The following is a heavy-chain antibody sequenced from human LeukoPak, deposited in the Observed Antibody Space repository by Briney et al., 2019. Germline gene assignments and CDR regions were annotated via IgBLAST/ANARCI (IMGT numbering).Heavy chain of an antibody. CDR3: ARVGDDYGDY. V-gene: IGHV4-59*01. CDR2: IYYTGST. CDR1: GGYISSYY. D-gene: IGHD1-26*01. Sequence: SETLSLTCNVSGGYISSYYWSWIRQPPGKRLEWLGYIYYTGSTNYNPSLKSRVTISVDTSKNQFSLNLRSVTAVDTAVYYCARVGDDYGDYWGQGTLVTVSS. J-gene: IGHJ4*02.